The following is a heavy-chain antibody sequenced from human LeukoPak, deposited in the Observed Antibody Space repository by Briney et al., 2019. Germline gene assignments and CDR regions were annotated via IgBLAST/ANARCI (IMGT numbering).Heavy chain of an antibody. Sequence: PGGSLRLSCVASRFTLSYYAMCSVRPAPGKGREWVSGICGSGATTYNADSLKGRFTISRDNSQNTLYLQMNSLRAEDTALYYCVKAATSQLALNYYFDFWGQGTLVTVSS. D-gene: IGHD5-24*01. CDR1: RFTLSYYA. J-gene: IGHJ4*02. CDR3: VKAATSQLALNYYFDF. V-gene: IGHV3-23*01. CDR2: ICGSGATT.